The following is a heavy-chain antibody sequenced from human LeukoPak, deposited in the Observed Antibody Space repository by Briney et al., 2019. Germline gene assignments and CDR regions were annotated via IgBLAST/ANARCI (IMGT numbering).Heavy chain of an antibody. Sequence: SETLSLTCTVSGGSISSYYWGWLRQPPGKGLEWLGSIYYSGSTYYNPSLKSRVTISVDTSKNQFSLKLSSVTAADTAVYYCASYPSGSYYGGYYFDYWGQGTLVTVSS. J-gene: IGHJ4*02. CDR3: ASYPSGSYYGGYYFDY. CDR2: IYYSGST. CDR1: GGSISSYY. V-gene: IGHV4-39*01. D-gene: IGHD1-26*01.